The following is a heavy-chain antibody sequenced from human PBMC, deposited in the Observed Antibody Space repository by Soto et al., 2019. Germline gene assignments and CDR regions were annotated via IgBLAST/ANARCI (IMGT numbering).Heavy chain of an antibody. CDR1: GYTFTSYA. D-gene: IGHD2-2*02. V-gene: IGHV1-3*01. CDR3: ARDLVVPAAICCWFDP. J-gene: IGHJ5*02. CDR2: INAGNGNT. Sequence: EASVKVSCKASGYTFTSYAMHWVRQAPGQRLEWMGWINAGNGNTKYSQKFQGRVTITRDTSASTAYMELSSLRSEDTAVYYCARDLVVPAAICCWFDPWGQGTLVTVSS.